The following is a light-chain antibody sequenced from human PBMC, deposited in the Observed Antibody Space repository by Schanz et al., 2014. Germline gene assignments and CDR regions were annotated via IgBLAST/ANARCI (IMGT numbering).Light chain of an antibody. CDR3: QSYDIRLFVV. Sequence: QSALTQPPSASGSPGQSVTISCTGTSSDVGDYNYVSWYQQHPGKAPKLMIYEVSKRPSGVPDRFSGSKSGNTASLTVSGLQAEDEADYYCQSYDIRLFVVFGGGTKLTVL. V-gene: IGLV2-8*01. CDR2: EVS. CDR1: SSDVGDYNY. J-gene: IGLJ2*01.